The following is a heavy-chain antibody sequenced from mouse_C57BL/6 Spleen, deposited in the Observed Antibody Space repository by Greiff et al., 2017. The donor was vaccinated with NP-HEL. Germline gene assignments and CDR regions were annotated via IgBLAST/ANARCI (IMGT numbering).Heavy chain of an antibody. D-gene: IGHD1-1*01. V-gene: IGHV1-15*01. CDR3: TRRGYGSSLWFAY. CDR1: GYTFTDYE. J-gene: IGHJ3*01. CDR2: IDPETGGT. Sequence: QVQLKQSGAELVRPGASVALSCKASGYTFTDYEMHWVKQTPVHGLEWIGAIDPETGGTAYNQKFKGKAILTADKSSSTAYMELRSLTSEDSAVYYCTRRGYGSSLWFAYWGQGTLVTVSA.